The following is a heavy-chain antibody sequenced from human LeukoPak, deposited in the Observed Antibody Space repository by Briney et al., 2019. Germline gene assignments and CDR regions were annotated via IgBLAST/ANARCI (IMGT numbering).Heavy chain of an antibody. V-gene: IGHV1/OR15-3*01. CDR2: INAGNGNT. CDR3: ASIVVVTAKAFFDY. CDR1: GYSFNTYY. D-gene: IGHD2-21*02. Sequence: ASVKVSCKASGYSFNTYYMNWVRQAPGQGLEWMGWINAGNGNTKYSQNFQGRVTITRDTSTSTAYMELSSLRSEDTAVYYCASIVVVTAKAFFDYWGQGTLVTVSS. J-gene: IGHJ4*02.